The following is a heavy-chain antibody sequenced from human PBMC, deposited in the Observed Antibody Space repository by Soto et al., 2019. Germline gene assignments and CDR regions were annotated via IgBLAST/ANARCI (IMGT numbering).Heavy chain of an antibody. J-gene: IGHJ3*02. V-gene: IGHV3-33*01. CDR1: GFTFSSYG. CDR2: IWYDGSNK. Sequence: GGSLRLSCAASGFTFSSYGMHWVRQAPGKGLEWVAVIWYDGSNKYYADSVKGRFTISRDNSKNTLYLQMNSLRAEDTAVYYCARRITGTASDAFDIWGQGTMVTVSS. CDR3: ARRITGTASDAFDI. D-gene: IGHD1-20*01.